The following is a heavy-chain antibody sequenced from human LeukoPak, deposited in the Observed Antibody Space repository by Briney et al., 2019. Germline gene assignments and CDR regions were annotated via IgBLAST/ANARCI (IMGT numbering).Heavy chain of an antibody. V-gene: IGHV3-7*04. D-gene: IGHD3-22*01. CDR1: GFTFSSHW. Sequence: GGSLRLSCAASGFTFSSHWMSWVRQAPGKGLEWVADIKQDGSAKYYVDSVKGRFTISRDNARDSLSLQMNSLTGEDTAVYYCARGRLGSGYFGNDYWGQGNLVTVSS. J-gene: IGHJ4*02. CDR3: ARGRLGSGYFGNDY. CDR2: IKQDGSAK.